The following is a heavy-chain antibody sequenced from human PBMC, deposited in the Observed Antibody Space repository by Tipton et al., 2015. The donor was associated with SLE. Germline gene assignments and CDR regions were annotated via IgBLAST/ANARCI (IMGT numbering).Heavy chain of an antibody. V-gene: IGHV4-59*01. CDR3: AKDSGTYYFDF. J-gene: IGHJ4*02. CDR2: IDYRDIT. CDR1: GGSFSGYY. D-gene: IGHD1-26*01. Sequence: TLSLTCAVYGGSFSGYYWSWIRQPPGKGLGWIGYIDYRDITNYNPSLKSRVTMSIDTSKNQFSLKLSSVTATDTAVYYCAKDSGTYYFDFWGQGVLVNVSS.